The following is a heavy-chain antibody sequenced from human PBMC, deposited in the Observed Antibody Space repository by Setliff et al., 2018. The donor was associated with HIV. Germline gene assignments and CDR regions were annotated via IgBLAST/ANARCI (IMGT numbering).Heavy chain of an antibody. V-gene: IGHV4-38-2*01. D-gene: IGHD3-10*01. CDR2: IHHSGNT. CDR1: GYSTSSGYY. Sequence: PSETLSLTCPVSGYSTSSGYYWGWIRQPPGRGLEWIGAIHHSGNTYYNPSLKSRVTISVDTSKNLFSLKVNSVTAADTAVYYCARHDITLVRGLVWGQGTTVTVSS. CDR3: ARHDITLVRGLV. J-gene: IGHJ6*02.